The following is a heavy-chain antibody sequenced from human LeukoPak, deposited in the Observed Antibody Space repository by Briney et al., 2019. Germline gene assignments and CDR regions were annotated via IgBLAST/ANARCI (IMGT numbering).Heavy chain of an antibody. V-gene: IGHV7-4-1*02. D-gene: IGHD2-2*01. CDR1: GYTFTSYA. J-gene: IGHJ6*02. CDR2: INTNTGNP. CDR3: ARGITREYQLLWGEYYYYGMDV. Sequence: ASVKVSCKASGYTFTSYAMNWVRQAPGQGLEWMGWINTNTGNPTYAQGFTGRFVFSLDTSVSTAYLQISSLKAEDTAVYYCARGITREYQLLWGEYYYYGMDVWGQGTTVTVSS.